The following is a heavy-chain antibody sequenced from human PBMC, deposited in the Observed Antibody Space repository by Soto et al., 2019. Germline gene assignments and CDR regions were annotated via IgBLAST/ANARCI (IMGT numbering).Heavy chain of an antibody. V-gene: IGHV3-74*01. CDR2: ISSDGTTT. CDR3: AIQDCTNDVCLEAAVTVGGALES. Sequence: EVQLVESGGGLVQTGKALRLSCAASGITFRKYWMHWVRQAPGKGPVWVSYISSDGTTTDYADSVKGRFTISRDNAKNTLYLQMDSLRVEDTAVYYCAIQDCTNDVCLEAAVTVGGALESWGQGAQVTVSS. CDR1: GITFRKYW. D-gene: IGHD2-8*01. J-gene: IGHJ1*01.